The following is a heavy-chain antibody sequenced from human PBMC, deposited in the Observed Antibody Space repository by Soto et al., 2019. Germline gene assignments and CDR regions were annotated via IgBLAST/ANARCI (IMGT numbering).Heavy chain of an antibody. J-gene: IGHJ4*02. Sequence: EVQLVESGGGLVQPGRSLRLSCAASGFTFDDYAMHWVRQAPGKGLEWVSGISWNSGSIGYADSVKGRFTISRDNAKNSLFLQMNSLRAEDTALYYCAKPSNRWTCSSDFYMYYFDYWGQGILVTVSS. CDR3: AKPSNRWTCSSDFYMYYFDY. CDR2: ISWNSGSI. CDR1: GFTFDDYA. V-gene: IGHV3-9*01. D-gene: IGHD2-21*02.